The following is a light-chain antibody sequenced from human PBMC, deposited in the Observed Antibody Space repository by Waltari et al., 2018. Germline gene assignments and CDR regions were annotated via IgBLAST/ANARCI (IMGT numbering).Light chain of an antibody. Sequence: EIVLTQSPATLSVSPGERATLSCRASQSVGSDLAWFQLKPGQAPRLLFSDAFARASGIPPRFSGSGSGTDFTLTISGLQSEDFAVYYCLQYNNWPRTFGQGTKVEIK. CDR2: DAF. J-gene: IGKJ1*01. CDR1: QSVGSD. CDR3: LQYNNWPRT. V-gene: IGKV3-15*01.